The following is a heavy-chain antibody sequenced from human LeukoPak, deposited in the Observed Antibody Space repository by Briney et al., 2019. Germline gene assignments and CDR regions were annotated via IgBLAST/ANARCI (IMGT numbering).Heavy chain of an antibody. D-gene: IGHD3-9*01. CDR3: ARAHYDILTGYRPYYYYGMDG. V-gene: IGHV1-2*02. CDR2: INPNSGGT. J-gene: IGHJ6*02. Sequence: GASVKVSCKASGYTFTGYYTHWVRQAPGQGLEWMGWINPNSGGTNYAQKFQGRVTMTRDTSISTAYMELSRLRSDDTAVYYCARAHYDILTGYRPYYYYGMDGWGQGTTVTV. CDR1: GYTFTGYY.